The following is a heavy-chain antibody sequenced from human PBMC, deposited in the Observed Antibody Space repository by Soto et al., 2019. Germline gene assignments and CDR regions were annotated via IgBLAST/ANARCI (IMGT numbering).Heavy chain of an antibody. Sequence: PSETLSLTCTVSGGSISSYYWSWILRPPVKALEWIGYIYYSGSTNYNPSLKSRVTISVDTSKNQISPKLISVTAADTAVYHCARVRSGSWNFSGYYYGMDVWGQGTTVTVSS. CDR2: IYYSGST. CDR3: ARVRSGSWNFSGYYYGMDV. V-gene: IGHV4-59*01. J-gene: IGHJ6*02. CDR1: GGSISSYY. D-gene: IGHD1-7*01.